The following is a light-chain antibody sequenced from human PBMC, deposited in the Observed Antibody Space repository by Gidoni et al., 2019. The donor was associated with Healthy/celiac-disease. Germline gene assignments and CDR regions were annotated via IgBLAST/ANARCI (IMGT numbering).Light chain of an antibody. CDR2: GTS. CDR1: QSVSSN. J-gene: IGKJ4*01. CDR3: QQYNNWPLP. Sequence: EIVMTQSPATLSVSPRERATLSCRASQSVSSNLAWYQQIPGQAPRLLIYGTSTRAPGIPARFSGSRSGTEFTLSISSLQSEHFAVYYCQQYNNWPLPFGGGTKVEIK. V-gene: IGKV3-15*01.